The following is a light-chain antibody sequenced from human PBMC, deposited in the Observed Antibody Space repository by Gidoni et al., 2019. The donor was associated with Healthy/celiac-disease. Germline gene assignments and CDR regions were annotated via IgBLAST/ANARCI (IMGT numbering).Light chain of an antibody. CDR3: QAWDSSIVV. CDR1: KLGDKY. CDR2: QDS. Sequence: SYELPQPPSVSVSPGQTASITCSGDKLGDKYACWYQQKPGQSPVLVIYQDSKRPAGIPERFSGSNAGNTATLTISGTEAMDEADYYGQAWDSSIVVFGGGTKLTVL. V-gene: IGLV3-1*01. J-gene: IGLJ2*01.